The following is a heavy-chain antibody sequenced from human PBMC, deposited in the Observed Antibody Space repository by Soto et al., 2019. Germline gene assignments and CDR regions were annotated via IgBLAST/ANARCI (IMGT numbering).Heavy chain of an antibody. CDR3: ARDLGFCSSASCYPYFGP. V-gene: IGHV4-59*01. CDR2: IYYSGST. Sequence: PSETLSLTCTVSGGSISSYYWSWIRQPPGKGLEWIGYIYYSGSTNYNPSLKSRVTISVDTSKNQFSLKLTSVTAADTAVYYCARDLGFCSSASCYPYFGPWGQGTLVTV. CDR1: GGSISSYY. D-gene: IGHD2-2*01. J-gene: IGHJ5*02.